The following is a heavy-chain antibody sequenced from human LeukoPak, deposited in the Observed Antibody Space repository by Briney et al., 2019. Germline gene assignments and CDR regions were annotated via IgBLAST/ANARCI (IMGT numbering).Heavy chain of an antibody. Sequence: ASVKVSCKASGYTFTSYYMHWVRQAPGQGLEWMGIINPSGGSTSYAQKFQGRVTMTRDMSTSTVYMELSSLRSEDTAVYYCARDSILTGYYTPFDYWGQGTLVTVSS. CDR3: ARDSILTGYYTPFDY. V-gene: IGHV1-46*01. D-gene: IGHD3-9*01. CDR1: GYTFTSYY. J-gene: IGHJ4*02. CDR2: INPSGGST.